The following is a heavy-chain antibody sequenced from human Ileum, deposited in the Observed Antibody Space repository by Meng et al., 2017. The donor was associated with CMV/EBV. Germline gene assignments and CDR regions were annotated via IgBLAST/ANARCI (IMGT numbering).Heavy chain of an antibody. CDR1: GGSISSGDYY. CDR3: ASGSPQLGYV. CDR2: IYYSGST. V-gene: IGHV4-30-4*01. Sequence: QVQPKGSGPGLVKPSQTLSLTCTVFGGSISSGDYYWSWIRQPPGKGLEWIGYIYYSGSTYYNPSLKSRVTISADTSKNQFSLKLNSVTAADTAVYYCASGSPQLGYVWGQGTLVTVSS. D-gene: IGHD1-1*01. J-gene: IGHJ4*02.